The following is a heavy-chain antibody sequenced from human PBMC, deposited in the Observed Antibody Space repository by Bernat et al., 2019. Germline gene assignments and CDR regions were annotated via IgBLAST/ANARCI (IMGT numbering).Heavy chain of an antibody. CDR2: IDWDDDK. CDR1: GFSLTTSGMR. V-gene: IGHV2-70*04. CDR3: ARMSYSSSSYYFDY. J-gene: IGHJ4*02. Sequence: QVTLKESGPALVKPTQTLTLTCTFSGFSLTTSGMRVSWIRQPPGKALEWLARIDWDDDKFYSTSLKTRLTISKDTSKNQVVLTMTNMDPVDTVTYYCARMSYSSSSYYFDYWGQGTLVTVSS. D-gene: IGHD6-6*01.